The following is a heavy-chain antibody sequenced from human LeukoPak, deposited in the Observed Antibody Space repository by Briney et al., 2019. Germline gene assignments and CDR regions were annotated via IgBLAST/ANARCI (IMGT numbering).Heavy chain of an antibody. CDR1: GFTFSSYE. J-gene: IGHJ4*01. Sequence: GGSLRLSCAASGFTFSSYEINWVRQAPGKGLEWVSYISSSGSTIYYAYSVKGRFTISRDNAKNSLYLQMNSLRAEDTAVYYCGRDGTAPGLYFDLWGQGTLVTVSS. V-gene: IGHV3-48*03. D-gene: IGHD6-13*01. CDR2: ISSSGSTI. CDR3: GRDGTAPGLYFDL.